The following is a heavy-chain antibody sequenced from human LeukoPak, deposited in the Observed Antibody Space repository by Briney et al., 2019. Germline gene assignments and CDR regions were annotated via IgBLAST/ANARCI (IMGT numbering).Heavy chain of an antibody. Sequence: GGSLRLSCAASGFTFSSYEMNWVRQAPGKGLEWVSYISSSGSTIYYADSVKGRFTISRDNSKNTLYLQMNSLRAEDTAVYYCARVDRIAVAGGAFDIWGQGTMVTVSS. V-gene: IGHV3-48*03. CDR3: ARVDRIAVAGGAFDI. D-gene: IGHD6-19*01. CDR2: ISSSGSTI. CDR1: GFTFSSYE. J-gene: IGHJ3*02.